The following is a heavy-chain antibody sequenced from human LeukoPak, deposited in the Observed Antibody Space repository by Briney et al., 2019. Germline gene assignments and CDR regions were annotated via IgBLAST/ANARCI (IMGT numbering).Heavy chain of an antibody. V-gene: IGHV4-59*12. CDR2: IYYSGST. CDR3: ARTGRIRRYFDY. D-gene: IGHD1-14*01. CDR1: GGSISSYY. Sequence: PSETLSLTCTVSGGSISSYYWSWIRQPPGKGLEWIGYIYYSGSTNYNPSLKSRVTISVDTSKNQFSLKLSSVTAADTAVYYCARTGRIRRYFDYWGQGTLVTVSS. J-gene: IGHJ4*02.